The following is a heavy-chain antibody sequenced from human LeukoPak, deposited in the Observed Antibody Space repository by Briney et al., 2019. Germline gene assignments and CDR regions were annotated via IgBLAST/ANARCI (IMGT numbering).Heavy chain of an antibody. CDR3: ARHLSGVTGYTYGRGIDY. CDR2: IKKDGSEK. J-gene: IGHJ4*02. Sequence: PGGSLRLSCAASGFTFSSYWMSRVRQAPGKGLEWVANIKKDGSEKYSVDSVKGRFTISRDNAKKSLYLQMNSLRAEDMAVYYCARHLSGVTGYTYGRGIDYWGQGTLVTVSS. D-gene: IGHD5-18*01. CDR1: GFTFSSYW. V-gene: IGHV3-7*01.